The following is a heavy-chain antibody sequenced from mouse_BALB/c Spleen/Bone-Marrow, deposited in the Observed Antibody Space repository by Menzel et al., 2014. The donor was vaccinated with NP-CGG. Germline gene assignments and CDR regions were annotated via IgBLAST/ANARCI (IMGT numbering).Heavy chain of an antibody. Sequence: EVQGVESGAELVKPGASVKLSCTASGFNIKDTYMHWVKQRPEQGLEWIGRIDPANGNTKYDPKFQGKPTITADTSSNTAYLQLSSLTSEDTAVYYCASYYYGSSLFAYWGQGTLVTVSA. V-gene: IGHV14-3*02. CDR2: IDPANGNT. CDR1: GFNIKDTY. CDR3: ASYYYGSSLFAY. D-gene: IGHD1-1*01. J-gene: IGHJ3*01.